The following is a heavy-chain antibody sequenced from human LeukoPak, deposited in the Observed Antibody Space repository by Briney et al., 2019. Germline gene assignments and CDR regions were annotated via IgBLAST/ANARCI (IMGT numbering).Heavy chain of an antibody. CDR3: TRTLAHDYVWGSL. D-gene: IGHD3-16*01. CDR1: GFTFGDYS. CDR2: IRSKAYGGTT. Sequence: GGSLRLSCTASGFTFGDYSMSWFRQAPGKGLEWVGLIRSKAYGGTTEHAASVKGRFTISRDDSKSIAYLQMNSLKTEDTAVYFCTRTLAHDYVWGSLWGQGTLVTVSS. J-gene: IGHJ4*02. V-gene: IGHV3-49*03.